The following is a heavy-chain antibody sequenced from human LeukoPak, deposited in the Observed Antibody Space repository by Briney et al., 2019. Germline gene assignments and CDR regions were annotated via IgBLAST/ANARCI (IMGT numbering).Heavy chain of an antibody. CDR2: IEPAGSAT. V-gene: IGHV3-7*01. Sequence: GGSLRLSGTASGFTFSSYWMTWVRQAPGKELEWVANIEPAGSATYYVDSVKGRFTISRDNAKNLLYLQMNSLRAEDSAVYHCGRFGYVTAVDSWGQGALVTVSS. CDR3: GRFGYVTAVDS. D-gene: IGHD2-21*02. J-gene: IGHJ4*02. CDR1: GFTFSSYW.